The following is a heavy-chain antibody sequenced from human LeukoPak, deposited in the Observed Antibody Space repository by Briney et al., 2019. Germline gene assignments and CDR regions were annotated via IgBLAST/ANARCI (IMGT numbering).Heavy chain of an antibody. CDR2: INHSGST. J-gene: IGHJ4*02. CDR3: AREASGYFDY. V-gene: IGHV4-34*01. CDR1: GGSFSGYY. Sequence: KPSETLSLTCAVYGGSFSGYYWSWIRQPPGKGLEWIGEINHSGSTNYNPSLKSRVTISVDTSKNQFSLKLSSVTAADTAVYCCAREASGYFDYWGQGTLVTVSS. D-gene: IGHD3-10*01.